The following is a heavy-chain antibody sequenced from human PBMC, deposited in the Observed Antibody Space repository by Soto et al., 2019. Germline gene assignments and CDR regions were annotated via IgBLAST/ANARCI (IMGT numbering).Heavy chain of an antibody. V-gene: IGHV3-23*01. CDR1: GFTFSNYA. J-gene: IGHJ4*02. CDR3: AKDHFCSDGSCFGLSL. Sequence: HPGGSLRLSCTASGFTFSNYAMSWVRQTPGKGLEGVSLINDRGDSTFYTDSVKGRFTISRDNSKNTVYLQMNSLRTEDTALYYCAKDHFCSDGSCFGLSLWGQGTLVTVSS. CDR2: INDRGDST. D-gene: IGHD2-15*01.